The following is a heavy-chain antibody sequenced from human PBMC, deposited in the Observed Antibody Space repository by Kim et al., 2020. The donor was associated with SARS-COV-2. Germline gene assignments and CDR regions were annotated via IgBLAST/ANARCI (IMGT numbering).Heavy chain of an antibody. CDR3: ARARGITIFGVVSNFDY. Sequence: LKHRVTISVDPSKNQFSLKLSSVTAADTAVYYCARARGITIFGVVSNFDYWGQGTLVTVSS. V-gene: IGHV4-59*01. D-gene: IGHD3-3*01. J-gene: IGHJ4*02.